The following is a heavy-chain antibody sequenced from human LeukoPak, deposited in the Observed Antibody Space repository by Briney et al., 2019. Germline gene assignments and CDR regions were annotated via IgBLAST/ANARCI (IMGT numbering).Heavy chain of an antibody. D-gene: IGHD3-3*01. CDR3: ASTNTIFGVVTTWDYYYGMNV. Sequence: ASVKVSCKASGYTFTSYYMHWVRQAPGQGLEWMGIINPSGGSTSYAQKFQGRVTMTRDTSTSTVYMELSSLRSEDTAVYYCASTNTIFGVVTTWDYYYGMNVWGQGTTVTVSS. CDR2: INPSGGST. J-gene: IGHJ6*02. CDR1: GYTFTSYY. V-gene: IGHV1-46*01.